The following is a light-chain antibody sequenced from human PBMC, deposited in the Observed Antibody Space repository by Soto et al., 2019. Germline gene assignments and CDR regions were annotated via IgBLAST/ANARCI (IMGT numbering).Light chain of an antibody. V-gene: IGLV2-23*01. J-gene: IGLJ2*01. CDR2: EGS. CDR3: CSYAGSSTLV. Sequence: QSALTQPASVSGSPGQSITISCTGTSSDVGSYNLVSWYQHHPGKAPKFIIYEGSKRPSGVSNRFSGSKSGNTASLTISGLQAEDEADYYCCSYAGSSTLVFGGGTKLTVL. CDR1: SSDVGSYNL.